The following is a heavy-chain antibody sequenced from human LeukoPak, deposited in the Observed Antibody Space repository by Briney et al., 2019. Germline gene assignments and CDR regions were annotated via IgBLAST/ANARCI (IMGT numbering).Heavy chain of an antibody. CDR3: ATYFYGEYGSYYFDY. J-gene: IGHJ4*02. CDR1: GGSISSYY. Sequence: SETLSLTCTVSGGSISSYYWSWIRQPPGKGLEWIGYIYYSGITKYNPSLKSRVTMSVDKSKNQFSLKLTSVTAADTAVYYCATYFYGEYGSYYFDYWGQGTLVTVSS. CDR2: IYYSGIT. V-gene: IGHV4-59*12. D-gene: IGHD4-17*01.